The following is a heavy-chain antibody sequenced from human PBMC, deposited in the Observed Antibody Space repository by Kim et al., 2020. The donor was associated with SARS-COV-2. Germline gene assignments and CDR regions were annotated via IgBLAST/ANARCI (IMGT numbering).Heavy chain of an antibody. V-gene: IGHV3-30*18. J-gene: IGHJ4*02. CDR1: GFTFSSYG. D-gene: IGHD2-15*01. CDR2: ISYDGSNK. CDR3: AKDSTIVVVVAATVDY. Sequence: GGSLRLSCAASGFTFSSYGMHWVRQAPGKGLEWVAVISYDGSNKYYADSVKGRFTISRDNSKNTLYLQMNSLRAEDTAVYYCAKDSTIVVVVAATVDYWGQGTLVTVSS.